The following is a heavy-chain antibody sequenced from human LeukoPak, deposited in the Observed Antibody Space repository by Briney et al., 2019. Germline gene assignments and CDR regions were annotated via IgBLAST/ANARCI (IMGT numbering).Heavy chain of an antibody. CDR3: ARGGKQWLENYYMDV. CDR1: GGSISSYY. Sequence: SETLSLTCTVSGGSISSYYWSWIRQPPGKGLEWIGCIYYSGSTNYNPSLKSRVTISVDTSKNQFSLKLSSVTAADTAVYYCARGGKQWLENYYMDVWGKGTTVTVSS. J-gene: IGHJ6*03. CDR2: IYYSGST. V-gene: IGHV4-59*01. D-gene: IGHD6-19*01.